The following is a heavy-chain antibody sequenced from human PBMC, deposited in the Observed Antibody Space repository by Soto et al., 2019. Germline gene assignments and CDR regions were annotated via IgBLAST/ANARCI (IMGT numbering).Heavy chain of an antibody. CDR2: INHSGST. CDR1: GGSFSGYY. D-gene: IGHD5-12*01. CDR3: ARGEWLRSSFDS. V-gene: IGHV4-34*01. J-gene: IGHJ4*02. Sequence: PSETLSLTCAVYGGSFSGYYWSWIRQPPGKGLEWIGEINHSGSTNYNPSLKSRVTISVDTSKNQFSLKLNSATAADTAVYYCARGEWLRSSFDSWGQGTLVTVSS.